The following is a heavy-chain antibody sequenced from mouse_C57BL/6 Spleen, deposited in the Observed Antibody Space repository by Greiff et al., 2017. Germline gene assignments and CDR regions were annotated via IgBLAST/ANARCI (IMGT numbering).Heavy chain of an antibody. CDR2: ISSGGNYT. CDR3: ARQRREDYYFDY. D-gene: IGHD2-12*01. J-gene: IGHJ2*01. V-gene: IGHV5-6*02. CDR1: GFTFSSYG. Sequence: DVKLVESGGDLVKPGGSLKLSCAASGFTFSSYGMSWVRQTPDKRLEWVATISSGGNYTYYPDSVKGRFTISRDNAKNTLYLQLSSLKSEDTAMYYCARQRREDYYFDYWGQGTTLTVSS.